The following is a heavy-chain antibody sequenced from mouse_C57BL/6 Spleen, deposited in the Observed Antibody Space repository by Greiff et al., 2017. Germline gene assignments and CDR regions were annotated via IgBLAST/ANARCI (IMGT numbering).Heavy chain of an antibody. CDR2: IYPRGGAT. J-gene: IGHJ3*01. Sequence: QVQLQQSGAELVRPGASVKLSCKASGYTFTSSGISWVKQRTGQGLEWIGGIYPRGGATYYNEKFKGKATLTADKSSSTAYMQLRSLTSEDSAVYFCARVGADGFAYWGQGTLVTVSA. CDR3: ARVGADGFAY. D-gene: IGHD1-1*02. CDR1: GYTFTSSG. V-gene: IGHV1-81*01.